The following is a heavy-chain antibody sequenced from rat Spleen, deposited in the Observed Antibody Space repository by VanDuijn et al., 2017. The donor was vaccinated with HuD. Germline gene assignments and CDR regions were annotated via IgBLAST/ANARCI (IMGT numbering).Heavy chain of an antibody. J-gene: IGHJ3*01. Sequence: EVQLVESGGGLVQPGRSLKLSCVASGFTFNNYWMTWIRQAPGKGLEWVASITNAAGKVHYPDSVKGRFTISRDTAQNTLYLQMNSLQTEDTATYFCTRTYGGYTSHWFAYWGQGTLVTVSS. CDR1: GFTFNNYW. CDR3: TRTYGGYTSHWFAY. CDR2: ITNAAGKV. V-gene: IGHV5-31*01. D-gene: IGHD1-11*01.